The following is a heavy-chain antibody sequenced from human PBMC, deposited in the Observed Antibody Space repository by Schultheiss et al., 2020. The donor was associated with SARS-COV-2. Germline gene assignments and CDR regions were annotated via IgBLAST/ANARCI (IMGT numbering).Heavy chain of an antibody. J-gene: IGHJ4*02. CDR2: ISAYNGNT. CDR3: ATKEVVVPAAWDY. Sequence: ASVKVSCKASGYTFTSYYMHWVRQAPGHGLEWMGWISAYNGNTNYAQKLQGRVTMTTDTSTSTAYMELRSLRSDDTAVYYCATKEVVVPAAWDYWGQGTLVTVSS. CDR1: GYTFTSYY. D-gene: IGHD2-2*01. V-gene: IGHV1-18*04.